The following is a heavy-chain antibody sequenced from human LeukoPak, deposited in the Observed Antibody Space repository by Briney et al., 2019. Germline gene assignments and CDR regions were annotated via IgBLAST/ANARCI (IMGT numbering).Heavy chain of an antibody. CDR3: AKARDFDFWSGYSNWFDP. CDR1: GFTFSSYA. J-gene: IGHJ5*02. D-gene: IGHD3-3*01. V-gene: IGHV3-23*01. Sequence: GGSLRLSCTASGFTFSSYAMIWVRQAPGKGLEWVSGISGSGSSTYSADSVKGRILISRDNSKNTLYLQMNGLRAEDTAVYYCAKARDFDFWSGYSNWFDPWGQGTLVTVSS. CDR2: ISGSGSST.